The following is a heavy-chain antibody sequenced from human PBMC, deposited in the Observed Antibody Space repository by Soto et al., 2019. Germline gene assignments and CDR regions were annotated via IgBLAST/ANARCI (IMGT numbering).Heavy chain of an antibody. CDR1: GYTFSNYD. CDR3: AKVSRKGSAIYFDY. V-gene: IGHV1-8*01. CDR2: VNPNNGDT. Sequence: QVQLVQSGAELKKPGASVKVSCKASGYTFSNYDMNWVLQATGQGPEWIGWVNPNNGDTGYVQKFQGRVTLTTDISTTTAYMELTSLRSEDTAIYYCAKVSRKGSAIYFDYWGQGTPITVSS. J-gene: IGHJ4*02. D-gene: IGHD3-10*01.